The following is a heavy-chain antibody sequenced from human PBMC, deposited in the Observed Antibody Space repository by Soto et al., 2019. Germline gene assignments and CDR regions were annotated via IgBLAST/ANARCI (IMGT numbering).Heavy chain of an antibody. V-gene: IGHV1-18*04. J-gene: IGHJ3*02. D-gene: IGHD6-19*01. CDR1: AYSFTGNS. Sequence: ASVKVSCKASAYSFTGNSMHWVRQAPGQGLEWMGWISAYNGNTNYAQKLQGRVTMTTDTSTSTASMELRSLRSDDTAVYYCAREPTHRYSSGPDALDIWGEGRMVTVAS. CDR3: AREPTHRYSSGPDALDI. CDR2: ISAYNGNT.